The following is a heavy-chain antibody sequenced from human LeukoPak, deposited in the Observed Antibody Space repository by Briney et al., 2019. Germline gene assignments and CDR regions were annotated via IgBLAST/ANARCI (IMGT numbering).Heavy chain of an antibody. J-gene: IGHJ4*02. CDR1: GGTFSSYA. D-gene: IGHD2-15*01. CDR3: ARGSALLALSFDY. CDR2: IIPIFGTA. V-gene: IGHV1-69*13. Sequence: SVKVSCKASGGTFSSYAISWVRQAPGQGLEWMGGIIPIFGTANYAQKFQGRVTITADESASTAYMEPSSLRSEDTAVYYCARGSALLALSFDYWGQGTLVTVSS.